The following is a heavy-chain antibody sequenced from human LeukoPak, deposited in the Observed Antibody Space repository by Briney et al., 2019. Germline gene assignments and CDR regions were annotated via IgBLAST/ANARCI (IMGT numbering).Heavy chain of an antibody. CDR1: GGSISSYY. J-gene: IGHJ3*02. CDR2: IYYSGST. Sequence: SETLSLTCTVSGGSISSYYWSWIRQPPGKGLEWIGYIYYSGSTNYNPSLKSRVTISVETSKNQFSLKLSSVTAADTAVYYCARDISKPLNDAFDIWGQGTMVTVSS. CDR3: ARDISKPLNDAFDI. V-gene: IGHV4-59*12. D-gene: IGHD3-3*02.